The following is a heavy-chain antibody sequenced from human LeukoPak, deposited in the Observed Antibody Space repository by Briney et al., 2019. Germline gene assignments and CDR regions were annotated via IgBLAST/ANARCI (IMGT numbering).Heavy chain of an antibody. Sequence: SGPTLVNPTQTLTLTCTFSGFSLTTGGVGVGWIRQPPGKALEWLAFIYWDDDKRYSPSLKRRLTITKDTYKNQVVLTMTNIDPVDTATYYCAHRPPGAAGVEWSFDYWGQGTLVTVSS. CDR1: GFSLTTGGVG. D-gene: IGHD6-13*01. V-gene: IGHV2-5*02. CDR3: AHRPPGAAGVEWSFDY. CDR2: IYWDDDK. J-gene: IGHJ4*02.